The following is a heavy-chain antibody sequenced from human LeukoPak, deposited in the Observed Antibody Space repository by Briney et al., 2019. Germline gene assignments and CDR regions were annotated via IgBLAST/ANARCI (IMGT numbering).Heavy chain of an antibody. V-gene: IGHV1-69*04. Sequence: SVKVSCKASGGTFSRYAISWVRQAPGQGLEWMGRIIPILGIANYAQKFQGRVTITADKSTSTAYMELSGLRSEDTAVYYCARVVCPSYLYYFDYWGQGTLVTVSS. CDR2: IIPILGIA. CDR3: ARVVCPSYLYYFDY. J-gene: IGHJ4*02. CDR1: GGTFSRYA.